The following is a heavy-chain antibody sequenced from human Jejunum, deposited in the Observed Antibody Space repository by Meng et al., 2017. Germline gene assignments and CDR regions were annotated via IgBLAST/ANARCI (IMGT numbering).Heavy chain of an antibody. D-gene: IGHD2-15*01. CDR1: GGSLSGYY. CDR2: IHHSGST. Sequence: GSLRLSCAVDGGSLSGYYWSWIRQAPEKGLEYIGDIHHSGSTTYMPSLRGRLTISLDTSNNQFSLNLHSVTAADTATYYCVRRRSGASSLFDLWGPGTLVTVSS. J-gene: IGHJ5*02. CDR3: VRRRSGASSLFDL. V-gene: IGHV4-34*01.